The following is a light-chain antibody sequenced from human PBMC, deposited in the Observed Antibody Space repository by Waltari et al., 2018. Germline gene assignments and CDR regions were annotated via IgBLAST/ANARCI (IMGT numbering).Light chain of an antibody. CDR3: ATWDDTLNGLV. CDR2: SNS. Sequence: QSVLTQPPSASGTPGHRVTISCSGGSSNIGSNAVHWYQQVPGTAPKLLIYSNSQRPSGVPDRFSGSKSGTSASLAISGLQSEDEADYYCATWDDTLNGLVFGTGTKVTV. CDR1: SSNIGSNA. V-gene: IGLV1-44*01. J-gene: IGLJ1*01.